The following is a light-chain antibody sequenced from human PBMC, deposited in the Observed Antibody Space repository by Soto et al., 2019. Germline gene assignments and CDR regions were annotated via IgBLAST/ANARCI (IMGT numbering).Light chain of an antibody. V-gene: IGLV2-14*01. CDR1: SSDVGGYNY. CDR2: EVS. J-gene: IGLJ1*01. Sequence: QSVLTQPASVSGSPGQSITICCTGTSSDVGGYNYVSWYQQHPGKAPKLMIYEVSNRPSGVSNRFSGSKSGNTASLTISGLQAEDEADYYCSSYTSSLYVFGTGTKLTVL. CDR3: SSYTSSLYV.